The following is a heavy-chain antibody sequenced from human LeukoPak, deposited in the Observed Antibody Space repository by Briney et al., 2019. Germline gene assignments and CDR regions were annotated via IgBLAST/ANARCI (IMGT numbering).Heavy chain of an antibody. D-gene: IGHD6-13*01. CDR2: IYYSGST. V-gene: IGHV4-39*07. CDR3: ARSPKAAAGLYFDY. Sequence: TSETLSLTCTVSGGSISSSSYYWGWIRQPPGKGLEWFGSIYYSGSTYYNPSLKSRVTISVDTSKNQFSLKLSSVTAADTAVYYCARSPKAAAGLYFDYWGQGTLVTVSS. J-gene: IGHJ4*02. CDR1: GGSISSSSYY.